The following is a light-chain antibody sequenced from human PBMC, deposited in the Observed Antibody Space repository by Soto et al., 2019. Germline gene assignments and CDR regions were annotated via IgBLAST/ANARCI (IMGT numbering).Light chain of an antibody. Sequence: QSVLTQPTSVSGAPGQRVTISCTGSSSNIGAGYDVHWYQQLPGTAPKLLILGNNNRPPGVPDRFSGAKSGTSASLAITGLQAEDEADYYCLSYDSSLSGSRVFGGGTKLTVL. V-gene: IGLV1-40*01. CDR3: LSYDSSLSGSRV. CDR1: SSNIGAGYD. J-gene: IGLJ2*01. CDR2: GNN.